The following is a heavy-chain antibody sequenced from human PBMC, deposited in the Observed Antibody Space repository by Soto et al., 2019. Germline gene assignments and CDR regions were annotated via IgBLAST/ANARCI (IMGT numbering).Heavy chain of an antibody. CDR1: GGSINSGDYY. J-gene: IGHJ6*02. CDR2: IYYSGTT. CDR3: ARGVDFEGFYNYGMDV. D-gene: IGHD3-3*01. V-gene: IGHV4-30-4*01. Sequence: SETLSLTCTVSGGSINSGDYYLTWIRQPRGKGLEWIGYIYYSGTTYYNPSLKSRVSLSLDTSKNHFSLRLTSVTDADTAVYYCARGVDFEGFYNYGMDVWGQGTTVTVSS.